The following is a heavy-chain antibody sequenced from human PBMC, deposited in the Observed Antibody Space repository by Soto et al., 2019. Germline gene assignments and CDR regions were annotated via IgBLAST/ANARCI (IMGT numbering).Heavy chain of an antibody. CDR1: GFTFDDHA. CDR3: AKGHGGRSWYGGIDY. Sequence: EVQLVESGGGLVQPGRSLRLSCAASGFTFDDHAMHWVRQAPGKGREWVSGVNWNSRSIDYADSVKGRFTISRDNAKNSLSLQMDSLRPADTALDYFAKGHGGRSWYGGIDYWGQGTLVTVSS. CDR2: VNWNSRSI. J-gene: IGHJ4*02. D-gene: IGHD6-13*01. V-gene: IGHV3-9*01.